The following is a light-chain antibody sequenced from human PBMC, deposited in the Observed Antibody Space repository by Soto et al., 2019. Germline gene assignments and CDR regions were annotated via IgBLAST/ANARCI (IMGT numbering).Light chain of an antibody. Sequence: QSALTQPASVSGSPGRSITISCTGTSSDVGGYNYVSWYQQHPGKAPKLMIYDVSNRPSGVSNRFSGSKSGNTASLTISGLLAEDEADYYCSSYTSSSTLEYVFGTGTKVTVL. CDR3: SSYTSSSTLEYV. CDR2: DVS. V-gene: IGLV2-14*01. CDR1: SSDVGGYNY. J-gene: IGLJ1*01.